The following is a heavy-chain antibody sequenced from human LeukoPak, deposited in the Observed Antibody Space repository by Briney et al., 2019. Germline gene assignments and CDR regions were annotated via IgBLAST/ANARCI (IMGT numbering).Heavy chain of an antibody. CDR1: GGSISCYY. J-gene: IGHJ3*02. CDR3: ARGGLENGYHSNDGFDI. V-gene: IGHV4-59*01. CDR2: IYYSGST. D-gene: IGHD3-22*01. Sequence: SETLSLTRTVSGGSISCYYWSWIRQPPGKGLEWIGYIYYSGSTKYNPSLKSRVTMSVDTSRNQYSLKLSSVTAADTAVYYCARGGLENGYHSNDGFDIWGQGTMVTVSS.